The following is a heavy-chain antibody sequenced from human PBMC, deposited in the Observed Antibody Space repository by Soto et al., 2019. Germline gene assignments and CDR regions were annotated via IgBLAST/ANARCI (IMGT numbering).Heavy chain of an antibody. V-gene: IGHV5-10-1*01. Sequence: GESLKISCKGSGYSSTSYWISWVRQMPGKGLEWMGRIDPSDSYTNYSPSFQGHVTISADKSISTAYLQWSSLKASDTAMYYCARLHYVTIFGVVYGMDVWGQGTTVTVSS. CDR1: GYSSTSYW. J-gene: IGHJ6*02. CDR3: ARLHYVTIFGVVYGMDV. D-gene: IGHD3-3*01. CDR2: IDPSDSYT.